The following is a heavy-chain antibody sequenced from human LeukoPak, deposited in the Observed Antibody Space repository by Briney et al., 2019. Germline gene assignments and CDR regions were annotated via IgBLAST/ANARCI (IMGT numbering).Heavy chain of an antibody. CDR2: IYYSGST. J-gene: IGHJ4*02. CDR3: ARVGGYYDSSGYPDY. CDR1: GGSINSGDYY. V-gene: IGHV4-61*08. Sequence: PSETLSLTCTVSGGSINSGDYYWSWIRQPPGKGLEWIGYIYYSGSTNYNPSLKSRVTISVDTSKNQFSLKLSSVTAADTAVHYCARVGGYYDSSGYPDYWGQGTLVTVSS. D-gene: IGHD3-22*01.